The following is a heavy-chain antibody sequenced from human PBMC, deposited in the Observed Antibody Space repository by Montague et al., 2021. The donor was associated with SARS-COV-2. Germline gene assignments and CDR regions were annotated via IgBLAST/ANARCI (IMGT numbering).Heavy chain of an antibody. Sequence: PALVKPTQTLTLTCTFSGFSLSTSGMCVSWIRQPPGKALEWLARIDWDDDKYYSTSLKTRLTISKDTSKNQVVLTMTDMDPVDTATYYCARVYYGGNSAFDYWGQGTLVTVSS. D-gene: IGHD4-23*01. V-gene: IGHV2-70*11. J-gene: IGHJ4*02. CDR3: ARVYYGGNSAFDY. CDR2: IDWDDDK. CDR1: GFSLSTSGMC.